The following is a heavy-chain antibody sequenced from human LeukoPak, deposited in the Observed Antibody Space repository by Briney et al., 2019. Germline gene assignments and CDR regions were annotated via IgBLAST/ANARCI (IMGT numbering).Heavy chain of an antibody. CDR1: GDSISSGHYY. CDR3: ARAGAYYGSGSYLLGYFDY. CDR2: IYYSGST. V-gene: IGHV4-31*03. Sequence: SETLSLTCSVSGDSISSGHYYWSWIRQHPGKGLEWIGYIYYSGSTYYNPSLKSRVTISVDTSKNQFSLKLSSVTAADTAVYYCARAGAYYGSGSYLLGYFDYWGQGTLVTVSS. D-gene: IGHD3-10*01. J-gene: IGHJ4*02.